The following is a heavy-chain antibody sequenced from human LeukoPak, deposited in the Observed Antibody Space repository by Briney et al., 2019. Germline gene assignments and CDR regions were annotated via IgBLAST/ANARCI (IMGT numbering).Heavy chain of an antibody. Sequence: ASVKVSCKASGYTFTSYYMHWVRQAPGQGLEWMGIINPSGGTTSYAQKFQGRVTLTGDTSTSTVYMEMRSLRSEDTAVYYCARDLFRAAGSYYYGMDVWGQGTTVTVSS. CDR3: ARDLFRAAGSYYYGMDV. J-gene: IGHJ6*02. CDR1: GYTFTSYY. CDR2: INPSGGTT. V-gene: IGHV1-46*01. D-gene: IGHD2-21*01.